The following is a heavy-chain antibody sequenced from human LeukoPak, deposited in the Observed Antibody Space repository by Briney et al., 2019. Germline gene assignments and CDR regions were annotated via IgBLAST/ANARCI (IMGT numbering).Heavy chain of an antibody. D-gene: IGHD6-13*01. Sequence: GGSLRLSCAASGFTFSDYYMSWIRQAPGKGVEWVSYISSSGSTIYYADSVKGRFTISRDNAKSSLYLQMNSLRAEDTAVYYCARVIAAADDYYYYYMDVWGKGTTVTVSS. CDR2: ISSSGSTI. CDR1: GFTFSDYY. J-gene: IGHJ6*03. V-gene: IGHV3-11*01. CDR3: ARVIAAADDYYYYYMDV.